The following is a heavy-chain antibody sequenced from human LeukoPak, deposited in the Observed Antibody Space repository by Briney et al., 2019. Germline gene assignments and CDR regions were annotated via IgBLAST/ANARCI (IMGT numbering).Heavy chain of an antibody. CDR2: ISSSGSTI. CDR3: ARDEAPITMIIRPASAFDI. J-gene: IGHJ3*02. V-gene: IGHV3-48*03. D-gene: IGHD3-22*01. CDR1: GFTFSSYE. Sequence: PGGSLRLSCAASGFTFSSYEMNWVRQAPGKGLEWVSYISSSGSTIYYADSVKGRFTISRDNAKNSLYLQMNSLRAEDTAVYYCARDEAPITMIIRPASAFDIWGQGTMVTVSS.